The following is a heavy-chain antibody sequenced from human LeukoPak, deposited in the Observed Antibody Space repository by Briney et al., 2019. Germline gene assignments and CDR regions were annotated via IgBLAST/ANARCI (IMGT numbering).Heavy chain of an antibody. CDR3: ARPGIAAAGYFDY. CDR2: INPSGGST. D-gene: IGHD6-13*01. CDR1: GYTFTSYY. V-gene: IGHV1-46*01. J-gene: IGHJ4*02. Sequence: ASVKVSCKASGYTFTSYYMHWVRQAPGQGLEWMGIINPSGGSTSYAQKFQGRVTMTRDMSTSTVYMKLSSLRSEDTAVYYCARPGIAAAGYFDYWGQGTLVTVSS.